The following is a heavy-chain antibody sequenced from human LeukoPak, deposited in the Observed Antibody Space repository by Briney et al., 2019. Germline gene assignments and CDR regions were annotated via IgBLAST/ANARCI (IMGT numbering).Heavy chain of an antibody. V-gene: IGHV3-74*01. CDR2: INSDGSST. CDR1: GFTFSSYW. J-gene: IGHJ3*02. Sequence: GGSLRLSCAAFGFTFSSYWMHWVRQAPGKGLVWVSRINSDGSSTSYADSVKGRFTISRDNAKNTLYLQMNSLRAEDTAVYYCARGYCSSTSCYTVGAFDIWGQGTMVTVSS. D-gene: IGHD2-2*02. CDR3: ARGYCSSTSCYTVGAFDI.